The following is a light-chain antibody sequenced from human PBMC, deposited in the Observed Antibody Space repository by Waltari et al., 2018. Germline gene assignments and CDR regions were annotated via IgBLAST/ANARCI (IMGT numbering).Light chain of an antibody. CDR2: VSS. J-gene: IGKJ2*01. CDR1: QDISGY. Sequence: AIRMTQSPSSLAASTGDRVTITCRASQDISGYLAWYQQKPGKAPNLLVYVSSTSQTGVPSRFIGSGSGTAFTLTIDCLQSEDFATYYCQQYFVYPYTFGQGTKLEIK. CDR3: QQYFVYPYT. V-gene: IGKV1-8*01.